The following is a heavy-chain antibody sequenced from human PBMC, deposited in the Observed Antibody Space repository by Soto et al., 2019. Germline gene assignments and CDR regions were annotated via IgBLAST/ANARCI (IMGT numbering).Heavy chain of an antibody. CDR3: SRIQIPSAPDY. CDR2: IDWDDRK. V-gene: IGHV2-70*11. Sequence: SGPTLVNPTQTLTLTCTFSGFSLTTSRMCVTWIRQPPGKALEWLARIDWDDRKYYTTSLKTRLTISKDTTKNQVVLTMTNLDPVDTATYYCSRIQIPSAPDYCGQGALVTVSS. J-gene: IGHJ4*02. CDR1: GFSLTTSRMC. D-gene: IGHD2-21*01.